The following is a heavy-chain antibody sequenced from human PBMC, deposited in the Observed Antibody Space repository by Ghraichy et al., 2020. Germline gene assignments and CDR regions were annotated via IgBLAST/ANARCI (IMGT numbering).Heavy chain of an antibody. J-gene: IGHJ4*02. Sequence: GGSLRLSCAASGFTFSSYAMSWVRQAPGKGLEWVSAISGSGGSTYYADSVKGRFTISRDNSKNTLYLQMNSLRAEDTAVYYCAKGGSGSYYRKISFVYWGQGTLVTVSS. D-gene: IGHD3-10*01. CDR2: ISGSGGST. CDR3: AKGGSGSYYRKISFVY. CDR1: GFTFSSYA. V-gene: IGHV3-23*01.